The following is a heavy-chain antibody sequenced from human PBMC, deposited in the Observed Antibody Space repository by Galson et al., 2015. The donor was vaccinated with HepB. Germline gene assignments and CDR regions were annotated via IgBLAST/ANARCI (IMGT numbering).Heavy chain of an antibody. CDR1: GFTFSGSA. V-gene: IGHV3-73*01. CDR2: IRSKANSYAT. Sequence: SLRLSCAASGFTFSGSAMHWVRQASGKGLEWVGRIRSKANSYATAYAASVKGRFTISRDDSKNTPYLQMNSLRAEDTAVYYCAREFYDDRGDNYWGQGTLVTVSS. D-gene: IGHD3-22*01. CDR3: AREFYDDRGDNY. J-gene: IGHJ4*02.